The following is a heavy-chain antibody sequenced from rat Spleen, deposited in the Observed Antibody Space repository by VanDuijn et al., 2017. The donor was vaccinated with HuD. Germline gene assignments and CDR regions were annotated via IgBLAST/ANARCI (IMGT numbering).Heavy chain of an antibody. CDR1: GFTFSNFY. V-gene: IGHV5-27*01. D-gene: IGHD1-10*01. CDR3: TTDLANNPFAY. CDR2: ITSSGVTT. Sequence: EVQLVESGGGSVQPGRSLRLSCAASGFTFSNFYMAWVRQAPTKGLEWVAYITSSGVTTFYRDSVKGRFTISRDNAKSTLYLQMDSLRSEDTATYYCTTDLANNPFAYWGQGTLVTVSS. J-gene: IGHJ3*01.